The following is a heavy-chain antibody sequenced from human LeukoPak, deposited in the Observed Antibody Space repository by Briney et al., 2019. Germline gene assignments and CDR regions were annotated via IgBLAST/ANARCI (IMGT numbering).Heavy chain of an antibody. V-gene: IGHV4-34*01. Sequence: SETLSLTCAVYGGSFSGYYWSWIRQPPGKGLEWIGEINHSGSTNYNPSLKSRVTISVDTSKNQFSLKLSSVTAADTAVYYCARHARYYYGSGSSHNWFDPWGQGTLVTVSS. D-gene: IGHD3-10*01. CDR3: ARHARYYYGSGSSHNWFDP. CDR1: GGSFSGYY. J-gene: IGHJ5*02. CDR2: INHSGST.